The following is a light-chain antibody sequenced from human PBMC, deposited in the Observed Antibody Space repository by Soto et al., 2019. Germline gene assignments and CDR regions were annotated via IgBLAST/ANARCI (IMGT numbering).Light chain of an antibody. CDR3: SSYTSSGTQV. V-gene: IGLV2-14*01. CDR1: SSDVGGYKY. J-gene: IGLJ1*01. CDR2: DVS. Sequence: QSVLTQPASVSGSPGQSITISCTGTSSDVGGYKYVSWYQQHPGKAPKLMIYDVSNRPSGVSNRFSGSKSGNTASLTFSGLQAEDEADYYCSSYTSSGTQVFGTGTKVTVL.